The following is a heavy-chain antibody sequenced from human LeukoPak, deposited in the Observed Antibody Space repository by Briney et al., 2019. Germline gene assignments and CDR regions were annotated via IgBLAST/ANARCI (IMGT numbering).Heavy chain of an antibody. Sequence: GGSLRLSCAASGFTFSDFGMHWVRQAPGKGLEWMAIIWYDGSNKYYADSVKGRFTISRDNSKNTMYLQMNSLRAEDTAVYYCAKASCSGGSCYSNSRDAFDIWGQGTMVTVSS. J-gene: IGHJ3*02. CDR1: GFTFSDFG. D-gene: IGHD2-15*01. CDR3: AKASCSGGSCYSNSRDAFDI. CDR2: IWYDGSNK. V-gene: IGHV3-33*06.